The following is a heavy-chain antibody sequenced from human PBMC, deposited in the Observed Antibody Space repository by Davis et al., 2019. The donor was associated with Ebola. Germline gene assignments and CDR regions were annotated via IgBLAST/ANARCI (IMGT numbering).Heavy chain of an antibody. CDR1: GFTFSSYA. CDR2: ISYDGSNK. V-gene: IGHV3-30-3*01. Sequence: GESLKISCAASGFTFSSYAMHWVRQAPGKGLEWVAVISYDGSNKYYADSVKGRFTISRDNSKNTLYLQMNSLRAEDTAVYYCARGDCSSTSCYHGMDVWGQGTTVTVSS. D-gene: IGHD2-2*01. CDR3: ARGDCSSTSCYHGMDV. J-gene: IGHJ6*02.